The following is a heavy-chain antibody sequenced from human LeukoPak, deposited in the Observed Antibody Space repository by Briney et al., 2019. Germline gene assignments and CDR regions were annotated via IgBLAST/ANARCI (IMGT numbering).Heavy chain of an antibody. CDR2: IYYRGST. CDR1: GGSISSSSYY. J-gene: IGHJ4*02. D-gene: IGHD3-10*01. V-gene: IGHV4-39*07. Sequence: SETLSLTCTVSGGSISSSSYYWGWIRQPPGKGLEWIGNIYYRGSTYYNPSLKSRVTISVDTSKNQFSLKLSSVTAADTAVYYCARYKYGSGSCHFDYWGQGTLVTVSS. CDR3: ARYKYGSGSCHFDY.